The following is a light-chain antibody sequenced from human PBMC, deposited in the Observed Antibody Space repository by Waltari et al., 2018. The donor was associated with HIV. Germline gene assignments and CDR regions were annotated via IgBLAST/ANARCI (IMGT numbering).Light chain of an antibody. J-gene: IGLJ1*01. CDR2: RNS. CDR3: AAWDDSLSVLYV. CDR1: SSNIGRNY. V-gene: IGLV1-47*01. Sequence: QSVLTQPPSASGTPGQRVTISCSGSSSNIGRNYVHCYQQLPGTAPKLLIYRNSQRPSGVPDRFSGSKSGTSASLAISGLRSEDEADYYCAAWDDSLSVLYVFGTGTKVTVL.